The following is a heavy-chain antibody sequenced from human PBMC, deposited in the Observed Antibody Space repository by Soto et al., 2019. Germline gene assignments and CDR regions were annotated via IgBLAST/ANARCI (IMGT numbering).Heavy chain of an antibody. CDR1: GFTFSSYA. V-gene: IGHV3-30-3*01. Sequence: GGSLRLSCAASGFTFSSYAMHWVRQAPGKGLEWVAVISYDGSNKYYADSVKGRFTISRDNSKNTLYLQMNSLRAEDTAVYYCARDRAYCGGDCYSGMGYWGQGTLVTVSS. CDR2: ISYDGSNK. D-gene: IGHD2-21*02. J-gene: IGHJ4*02. CDR3: ARDRAYCGGDCYSGMGY.